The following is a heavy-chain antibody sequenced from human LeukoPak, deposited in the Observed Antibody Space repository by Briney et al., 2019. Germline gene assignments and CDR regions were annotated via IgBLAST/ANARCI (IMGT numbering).Heavy chain of an antibody. V-gene: IGHV4-59*02. D-gene: IGHD6-19*01. J-gene: IGHJ4*02. Sequence: PSETLSLTCTVSGGSVSGYYWSWIRQPPGKGLEWIGYIHYSGSTNYNPSLKSRVTISVDTSKNQFSLKLSSVTAADTAIYYGARGGSKQWLVDDSWGQGTLVTVSS. CDR3: ARGGSKQWLVDDS. CDR1: GGSVSGYY. CDR2: IHYSGST.